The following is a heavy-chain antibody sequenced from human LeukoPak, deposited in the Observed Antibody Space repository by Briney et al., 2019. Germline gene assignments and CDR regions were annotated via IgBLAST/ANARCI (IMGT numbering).Heavy chain of an antibody. V-gene: IGHV4-59*01. D-gene: IGHD1-26*01. CDR2: IYYSGST. J-gene: IGHJ4*02. CDR3: ARAESYYSYFDY. CDR1: GGSISTYY. Sequence: PSETLSLTCTVSGGSISTYYWSWIRQPPAKGQEWIGDIYYSGSTNYNPPLKSRVTMSVDTSKNQFSLKLSSVAAADTAVYYCARAESYYSYFDYWGQGALVTVSS.